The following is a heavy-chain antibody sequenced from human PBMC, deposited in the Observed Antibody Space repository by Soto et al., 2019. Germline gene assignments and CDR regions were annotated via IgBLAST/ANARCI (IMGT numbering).Heavy chain of an antibody. CDR3: ARGGAYCASSSCFQAFDY. Sequence: PGGSLRLSCAASGFTFSTYAMHWVRQAPGKGLEWLSVISYTGNNKNYIDSVKGRFTISRDNSKSTLYLQLSSLRIEDTAVYYCARGGAYCASSSCFQAFDYWGQGSLVTVSS. V-gene: IGHV3-30-3*01. CDR1: GFTFSTYA. CDR2: ISYTGNNK. J-gene: IGHJ4*02. D-gene: IGHD6-13*01.